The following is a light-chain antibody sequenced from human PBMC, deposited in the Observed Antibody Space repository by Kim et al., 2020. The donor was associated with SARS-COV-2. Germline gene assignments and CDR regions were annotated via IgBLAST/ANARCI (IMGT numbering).Light chain of an antibody. J-gene: IGLJ3*02. CDR1: SGQSTNG. CDR3: QTWGTGIWV. CDR2: LNSDGSL. V-gene: IGLV4-69*01. Sequence: SIKLTRSQRSGQSTNGIALHQQQPEKGPRYLMKLNSDGSLNKGDGIPDRFSGQSSGAGRYLTISSHQSEDEADYYCQTWGTGIWVFGGGTQLTVL.